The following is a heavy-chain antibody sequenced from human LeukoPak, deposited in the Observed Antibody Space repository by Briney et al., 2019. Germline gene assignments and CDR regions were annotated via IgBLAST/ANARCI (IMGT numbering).Heavy chain of an antibody. V-gene: IGHV3-7*01. CDR2: IKESGSEK. J-gene: IGHJ4*02. Sequence: GESLKISCAASGFTFDYYWMTWARQAPGKGLEWLANIKESGSEKYYVDSVKGRSTISRDNAKNSLYLQMNSLRVEDTAVYYCARGWGERGKCRGGTCNNPQFDYWGRGTLVTVSS. CDR3: ARGWGERGKCRGGTCNNPQFDY. D-gene: IGHD2-15*01. CDR1: GFTFDYYW.